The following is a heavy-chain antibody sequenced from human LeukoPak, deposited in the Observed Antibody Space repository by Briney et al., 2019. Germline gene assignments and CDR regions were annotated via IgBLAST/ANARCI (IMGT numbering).Heavy chain of an antibody. CDR1: GFTFSSYE. Sequence: GGSLRLSCAASGFTFSSYEMNWVRQAPGKGLEWVSYISSSGSTIYYADSVKGRFTISRDNAKNSLYLQMNSLRAEDTAVYYCARDSIAARRRTEFDYWGQGTLVTVSS. D-gene: IGHD6-6*01. CDR2: ISSSGSTI. CDR3: ARDSIAARRRTEFDY. V-gene: IGHV3-48*03. J-gene: IGHJ4*02.